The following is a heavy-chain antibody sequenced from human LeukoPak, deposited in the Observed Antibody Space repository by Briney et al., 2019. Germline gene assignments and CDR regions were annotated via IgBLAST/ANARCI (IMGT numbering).Heavy chain of an antibody. V-gene: IGHV3-23*01. CDR3: AKRAVAVSLSWRGPDY. D-gene: IGHD6-19*01. CDR2: ISGSGGST. CDR1: GFTFSSYA. J-gene: IGHJ4*02. Sequence: PGGSLRLSCAASGFTFSSYAMSWVRQAPGKGLEWVSAISGSGGSTYYADSVKGRFTISRDNSKNTLYLQMNSLRAEDTAVYYCAKRAVAVSLSWRGPDYWGQGTLVTVSS.